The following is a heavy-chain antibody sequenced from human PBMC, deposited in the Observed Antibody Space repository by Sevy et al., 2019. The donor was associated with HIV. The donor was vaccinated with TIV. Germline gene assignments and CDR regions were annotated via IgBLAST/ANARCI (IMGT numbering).Heavy chain of an antibody. D-gene: IGHD1-1*01. J-gene: IGHJ4*02. CDR1: GFTFSDYY. CDR3: ARTMERPIFDY. CDR2: ISSSSSYT. V-gene: IGHV3-11*06. Sequence: GGSRRLSCAAAGFTFSDYYMSWIRQAPGKGLEWVSYISSSSSYTNYADSVKGRFTISRDNAKNSLYLQMNSLRAEDTAAYYCARTMERPIFDYWGQGTLVTVSS.